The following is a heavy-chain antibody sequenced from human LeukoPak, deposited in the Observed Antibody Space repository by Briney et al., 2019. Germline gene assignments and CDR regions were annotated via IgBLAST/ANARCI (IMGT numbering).Heavy chain of an antibody. CDR1: GYIFTNYW. J-gene: IGHJ1*01. Sequence: GESLKISCKGSGYIFTNYWIGWVRQMPGKGLEWMGIIYPGDSDTRYSPSFQGQVTISADKSISTAYLQWSSLKASDTAMYYCARLGGSGSWELYFQHWGQGTLVTVSS. V-gene: IGHV5-51*01. CDR3: ARLGGSGSWELYFQH. CDR2: IYPGDSDT. D-gene: IGHD3-10*01.